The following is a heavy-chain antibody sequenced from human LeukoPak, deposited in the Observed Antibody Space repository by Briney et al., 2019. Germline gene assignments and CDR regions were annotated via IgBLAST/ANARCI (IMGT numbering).Heavy chain of an antibody. Sequence: SGGSLRLSCAASVFTFDDYAMHCVREAPGEGLGWVSLIFGVGGSTYYADSVNGRFPIYKHQRQNSLYLQMKSLRAEDTALYYCAKDHCRSTSCYADYWGQGPLVTVSS. D-gene: IGHD2-2*01. J-gene: IGHJ4*02. CDR2: IFGVGGST. V-gene: IGHV3-43D*04. CDR3: AKDHCRSTSCYADY. CDR1: VFTFDDYA.